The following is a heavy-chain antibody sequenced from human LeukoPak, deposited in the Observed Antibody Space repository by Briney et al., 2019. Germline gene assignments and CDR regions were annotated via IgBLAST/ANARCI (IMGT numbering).Heavy chain of an antibody. CDR1: GGSISSSSYY. Sequence: SETLSLTCTVSGGSISSSSYYWGWIRQPPGKGLEWIGSIYYSGSTYYNPSLKSRVTISVDTSKNQFSLKLSSVSAADTAVYYCARLGVVIDDAFDIWGQGTMVTVSS. CDR3: ARLGVVIDDAFDI. CDR2: IYYSGST. J-gene: IGHJ3*02. V-gene: IGHV4-39*01. D-gene: IGHD3-3*01.